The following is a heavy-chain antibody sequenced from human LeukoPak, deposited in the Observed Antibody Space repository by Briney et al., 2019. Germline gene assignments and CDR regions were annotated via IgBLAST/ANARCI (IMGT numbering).Heavy chain of an antibody. CDR2: IYPDESNI. J-gene: IGHJ3*02. Sequence: GESLKISCMGSGYSFSNYWIGWVRQMPGKGLEWMGIIYPDESNIRYSPSFQGQVTISADKSISTAYLQWSSLKASDTAMYYCARPRSSSWPDAFDIWGQGTMVTVSS. D-gene: IGHD6-13*01. CDR3: ARPRSSSWPDAFDI. V-gene: IGHV5-51*01. CDR1: GYSFSNYW.